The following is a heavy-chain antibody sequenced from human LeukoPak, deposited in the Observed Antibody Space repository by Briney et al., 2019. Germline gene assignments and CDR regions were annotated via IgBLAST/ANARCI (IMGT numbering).Heavy chain of an antibody. Sequence: GGSLRLSCAASGFTFSSYAVSWVRQAPGKGLEWVSAISGSGGSTYYADSVKGRFTISRDNSKNTLYLQMNSLRAEDTAVYYCARDVAIAVAGLYYYYGMDVWGQGTTVTVSS. V-gene: IGHV3-23*01. CDR2: ISGSGGST. J-gene: IGHJ6*02. CDR3: ARDVAIAVAGLYYYYGMDV. CDR1: GFTFSSYA. D-gene: IGHD6-19*01.